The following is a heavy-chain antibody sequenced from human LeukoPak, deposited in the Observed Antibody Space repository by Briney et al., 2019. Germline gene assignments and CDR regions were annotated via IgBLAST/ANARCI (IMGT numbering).Heavy chain of an antibody. CDR3: AKAGSTMIVVVITEIDY. J-gene: IGHJ4*02. V-gene: IGHV3-30*02. D-gene: IGHD3-22*01. CDR2: IRYDGSNK. Sequence: GGSLRLSCAASGFTFSSYGMHWVRQAPGKGLEWVAFIRYDGSNKYYADSVKGRFTISRDNSKNTLYLQMNSLRAEDTAVYYCAKAGSTMIVVVITEIDYWGQGTLVTVSS. CDR1: GFTFSSYG.